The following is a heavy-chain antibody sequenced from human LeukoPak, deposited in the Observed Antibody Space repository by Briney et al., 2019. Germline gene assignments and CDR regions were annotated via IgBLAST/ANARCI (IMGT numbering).Heavy chain of an antibody. D-gene: IGHD5-18*01. CDR3: AKALGYRYGPNDAFDI. V-gene: IGHV3-23*01. CDR1: GFTFSGFG. J-gene: IGHJ3*02. CDR2: ITGDGANT. Sequence: PGGSLRLSCAASGFTFSGFGMHWVRQAPGKGLEWVSAITGDGANTYYADSVRGQFTISRDNSKNTLYLEMNSLRAEDTAVYYCAKALGYRYGPNDAFDIWGQGTMVTVSS.